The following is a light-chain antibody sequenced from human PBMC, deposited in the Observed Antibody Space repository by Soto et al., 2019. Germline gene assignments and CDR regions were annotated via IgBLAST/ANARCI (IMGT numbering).Light chain of an antibody. CDR3: NSYTGSGIV. V-gene: IGLV2-14*01. CDR2: EVS. Sequence: QSALTQPASVSGSPGQSITISCTGTSSDVGGYYYVSWYQHHPGKAPKLMIYEVSNRPSGVSYRFSGSKSGNTASLTISGLQAEDEADYYCNSYTGSGIVFGTGTKVTVL. CDR1: SSDVGGYYY. J-gene: IGLJ1*01.